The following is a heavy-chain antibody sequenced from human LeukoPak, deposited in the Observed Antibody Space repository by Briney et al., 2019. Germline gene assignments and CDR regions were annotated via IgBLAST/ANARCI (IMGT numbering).Heavy chain of an antibody. D-gene: IGHD2-2*01. CDR3: ARVMPLYYFDS. CDR1: GYTFTAYH. CDR2: IDPNSGVT. V-gene: IGHV1-2*02. J-gene: IGHJ4*02. Sequence: ASVKASCKTSGYTFTAYHIHWVRQAPGQGLEWMGWIDPNSGVTNYAQRFQGRVTMTRDTSISSAYMELSRLRSDDTAVYYCARVMPLYYFDSWGQGTLVTVSS.